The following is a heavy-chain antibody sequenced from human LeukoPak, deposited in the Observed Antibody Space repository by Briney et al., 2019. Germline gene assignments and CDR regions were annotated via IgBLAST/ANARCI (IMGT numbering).Heavy chain of an antibody. CDR3: ARDLTVTSTCWFDR. Sequence: GGSLRLSCAVSGFTFSSYSMNWVRQAPGKGLEWVSSITSSSSYIYYADSVKGRFTISRDNAKNSLYLQMNSLGAEDTAVYYCARDLTVTSTCWFDRWGQGTLVTVSS. J-gene: IGHJ5*02. CDR1: GFTFSSYS. D-gene: IGHD4-11*01. V-gene: IGHV3-21*01. CDR2: ITSSSSYI.